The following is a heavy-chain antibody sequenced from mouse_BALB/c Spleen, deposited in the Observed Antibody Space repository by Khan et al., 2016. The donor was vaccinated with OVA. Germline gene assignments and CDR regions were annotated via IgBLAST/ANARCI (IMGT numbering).Heavy chain of an antibody. CDR1: GYSITSDYA. V-gene: IGHV3-2*02. CDR3: AMGRTY. CDR2: ITYSGST. D-gene: IGHD4-1*01. J-gene: IGHJ3*01. Sequence: EVQLQESGPGLVKPSQSLSLTCTVTGYSITSDYAWNWIRQFPGNKLEWMGYITYSGSTSYRPSLKSRISITRATSTNQFFLQLNSVTTEDTATYYCAMGRTYWGQGTLVTVSA.